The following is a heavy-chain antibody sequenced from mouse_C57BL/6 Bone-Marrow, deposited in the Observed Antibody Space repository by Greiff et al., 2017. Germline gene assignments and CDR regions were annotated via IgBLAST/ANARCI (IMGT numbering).Heavy chain of an antibody. CDR3: ARRSYDYDGYYAMDY. D-gene: IGHD2-4*01. V-gene: IGHV5-2*01. CDR1: EYEFPSHD. CDR2: INSDGGST. Sequence: EVKLMESGGGLVQPGESLKLSCESNEYEFPSHDMSWVRKTPEKRLELVAAINSDGGSTYYPDTMERRFIISRDNTKKTLYLQMSSRGSEDTALYYCARRSYDYDGYYAMDYWGQGTSVTVSS. J-gene: IGHJ4*01.